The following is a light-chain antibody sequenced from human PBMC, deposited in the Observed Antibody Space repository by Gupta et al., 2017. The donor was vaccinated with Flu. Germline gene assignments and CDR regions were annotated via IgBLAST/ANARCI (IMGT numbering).Light chain of an antibody. CDR1: SSNIGSNY. CDR2: RNN. Sequence: QSVLTQRLSASGTPGQRVTISCSGSSSNIGSNYVYWYQQLPGTAPKLLIYRNNQRPSGVPDRFSGSKSGTSASLAISGLRSEDEADYYCAAWDDSLSGRVFGGGTKLTVL. V-gene: IGLV1-47*01. CDR3: AAWDDSLSGRV. J-gene: IGLJ3*02.